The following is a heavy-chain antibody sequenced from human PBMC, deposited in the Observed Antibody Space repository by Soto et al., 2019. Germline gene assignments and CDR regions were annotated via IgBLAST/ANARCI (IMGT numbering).Heavy chain of an antibody. Sequence: PSVKVSCKASGYTFTSYAMHWVRQAPGQRLEWMGWINAGNGNTKYSQKFQGRVTITRDTSASTAYMELSSLRSEDTAVYYCERPSGYSLYDYWGQGTLVPVSS. J-gene: IGHJ4*02. CDR1: GYTFTSYA. CDR3: ERPSGYSLYDY. V-gene: IGHV1-3*01. CDR2: INAGNGNT. D-gene: IGHD3-3*01.